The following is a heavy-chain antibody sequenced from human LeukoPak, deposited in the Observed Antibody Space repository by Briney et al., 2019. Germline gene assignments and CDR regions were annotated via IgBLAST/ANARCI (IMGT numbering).Heavy chain of an antibody. CDR1: GGSISSSSYY. Sequence: SETLSLTCTVSGGSISSSSYYWSWIRQPPGKGLEWIGYIYYSGSTNYNPSLKSRVTISVDTSKNQFSLKLSSVTAADTAVYYCAREGCSSTSCHPYYYYYGMDVWGQGTTVTVSS. J-gene: IGHJ6*02. CDR2: IYYSGST. V-gene: IGHV4-61*01. CDR3: AREGCSSTSCHPYYYYYGMDV. D-gene: IGHD2-2*01.